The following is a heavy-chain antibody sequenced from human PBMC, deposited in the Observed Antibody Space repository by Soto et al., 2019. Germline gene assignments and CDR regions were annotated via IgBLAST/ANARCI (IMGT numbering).Heavy chain of an antibody. D-gene: IGHD6-19*01. J-gene: IGHJ4*02. V-gene: IGHV3-23*01. CDR2: IGSSAASA. CDR1: GFTFSTYA. Sequence: GGSLRLSCXASGFTFSTYAMSWVRQAPGKGLEWVSNIGSSAASANYIDSVKGRFTISRDNSKNTLYLQMNSLRAEDTAVYYCAKYQYSGGWHSDYWGQGTLVTVSS. CDR3: AKYQYSGGWHSDY.